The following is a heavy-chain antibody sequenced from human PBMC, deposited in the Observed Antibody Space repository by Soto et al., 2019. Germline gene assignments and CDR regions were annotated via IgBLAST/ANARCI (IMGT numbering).Heavy chain of an antibody. CDR3: AAGRYYYDNPSGGPNYYYYGMDV. CDR2: IVVGSGNT. J-gene: IGHJ6*02. CDR1: GFTFTSSA. Sequence: SVKVSCKASGFTFTSSAVQWVRQARGQRLEWIGWIVVGSGNTNYAQKFQERVTITRDMSTSTAYMELSSLRSEDTAVYYCAAGRYYYDNPSGGPNYYYYGMDVWGQGTTVTAP. D-gene: IGHD3-22*01. V-gene: IGHV1-58*01.